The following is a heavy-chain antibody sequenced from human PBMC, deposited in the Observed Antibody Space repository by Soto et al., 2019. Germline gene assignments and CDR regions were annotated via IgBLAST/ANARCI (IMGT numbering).Heavy chain of an antibody. CDR2: ISYRGNT. V-gene: IGHV4-31*03. CDR3: AASPNADFFDY. CDR1: GGSIGSGAYY. J-gene: IGHJ4*02. Sequence: QVQLQESGPGLVTPSQSLSLTCTVSGGSIGSGAYYWRWIRQHPGRGLGGFGHISYRGNTDYNPSLEGRVAISLGPPRNPCSLKLRSVSAADPAVYYCAASPNADFFDYWGQGALVPVSA.